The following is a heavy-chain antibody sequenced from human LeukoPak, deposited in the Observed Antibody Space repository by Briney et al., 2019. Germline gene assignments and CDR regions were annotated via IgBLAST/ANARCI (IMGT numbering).Heavy chain of an antibody. D-gene: IGHD3-10*02. CDR1: GGTFSSYA. V-gene: IGHV1-69*05. J-gene: IGHJ5*02. Sequence: SVKVSCRASGGTFSSYAISWVRQAPGQGLEWMGGIIPIFGTANYAQKFQGRVTITTDESTSTAYMELSSLRSEDTAVYYCARERSYVMDPWGQGTLVTVSS. CDR3: ARERSYVMDP. CDR2: IIPIFGTA.